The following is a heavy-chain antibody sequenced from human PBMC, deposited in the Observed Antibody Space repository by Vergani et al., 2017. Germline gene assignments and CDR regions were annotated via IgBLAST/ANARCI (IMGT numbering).Heavy chain of an antibody. Sequence: QVQLVQSGTEVKKPGASVKVSCKSSGYTFTNYDINWVRRATGQGLEWMGWMNPISGNTGFAQKFRGRVTITRDTSISTAYMELSSLSSEDTAIYYCARGLSGYCSGDDCDIHPWFESWGPGTLVTVSS. CDR1: GYTFTNYD. CDR3: ARGLSGYCSGDDCDIHPWFES. D-gene: IGHD2-15*01. V-gene: IGHV1-8*03. J-gene: IGHJ5*01. CDR2: MNPISGNT.